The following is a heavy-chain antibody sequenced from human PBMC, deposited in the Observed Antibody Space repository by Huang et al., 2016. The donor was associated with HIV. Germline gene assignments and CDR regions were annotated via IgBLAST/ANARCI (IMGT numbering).Heavy chain of an antibody. CDR3: ARGVGNSNRGFDI. V-gene: IGHV1-69*13. CDR2: FNPLHDTT. Sequence: QVQLVQSGAEMKKSGSSVKVSCKASGGTVSSFSFTWVRQAPGHGLEWRGGFNPLHDTTDLAQKFRGRVTLTADESTNTAFMELSGLTSQDTAVYYCARGVGNSNRGFDIWGQGTLVTVS. CDR1: GGTVSSFS. D-gene: IGHD5-18*01. J-gene: IGHJ4*02.